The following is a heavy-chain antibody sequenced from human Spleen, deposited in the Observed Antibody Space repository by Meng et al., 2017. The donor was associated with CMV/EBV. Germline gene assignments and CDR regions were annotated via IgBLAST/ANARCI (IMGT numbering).Heavy chain of an antibody. J-gene: IGHJ5*02. V-gene: IGHV4-59*08. D-gene: IGHD4-17*01. CDR3: ARTTVTHWVDP. Sequence: GSLRLSCTVSGGSISSYYWSWIRQPPGKGLEWIGYIYYSGSTYYNPSLRSRVTISVDTSKNQFSLKLSSVTAADTAVYYCARTTVTHWVDPWGQGTLVTVSS. CDR1: GGSISSYY. CDR2: IYYSGST.